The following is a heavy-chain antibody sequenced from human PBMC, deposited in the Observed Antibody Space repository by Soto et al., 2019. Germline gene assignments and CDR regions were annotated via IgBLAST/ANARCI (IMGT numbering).Heavy chain of an antibody. D-gene: IGHD2-2*01. V-gene: IGHV3-7*01. CDR1: GFTFSSYW. J-gene: IGHJ3*02. CDR2: IKQDGSEK. Sequence: EVQLVESGGGLVQPGGSLRLSCAASGFTFSSYWMSWVRQAPGKGLEWVANIKQDGSEKYYVDSVKGRFTISRDNAKNSLYLQMNSLRAEDTAVYYCASDIVVPAYDAFDIWGQGTMVTVSS. CDR3: ASDIVVPAYDAFDI.